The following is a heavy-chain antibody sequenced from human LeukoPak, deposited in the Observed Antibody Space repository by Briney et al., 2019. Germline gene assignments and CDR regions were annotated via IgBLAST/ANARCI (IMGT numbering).Heavy chain of an antibody. Sequence: SETLSLTCTVSGGSISSYYWSWIRQPPGKGLEWIGEINHSGSTNYNPSLKSRVTISVDTSKNQFSLKLSSVTAADTAVYYCARSGMRKFQHWGQGTLVTVSS. CDR1: GGSISSYY. V-gene: IGHV4-34*01. CDR2: INHSGST. J-gene: IGHJ1*01. D-gene: IGHD3-10*01. CDR3: ARSGMRKFQH.